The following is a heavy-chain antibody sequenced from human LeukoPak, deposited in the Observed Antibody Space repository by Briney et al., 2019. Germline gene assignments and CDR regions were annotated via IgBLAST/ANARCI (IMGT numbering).Heavy chain of an antibody. CDR3: ARDPSAVAGPY. J-gene: IGHJ4*02. V-gene: IGHV4-39*07. CDR2: IYYSGST. D-gene: IGHD6-19*01. Sequence: SETLSLTCTVSGGSISSSSYYWGWIRQPPGKGLEWIGSIYYSGSTYYNPSLKSQVTISVDTSKNQFSLKLSSVTAADTAVYYCARDPSAVAGPYWGQGTLVTVSS. CDR1: GGSISSSSYY.